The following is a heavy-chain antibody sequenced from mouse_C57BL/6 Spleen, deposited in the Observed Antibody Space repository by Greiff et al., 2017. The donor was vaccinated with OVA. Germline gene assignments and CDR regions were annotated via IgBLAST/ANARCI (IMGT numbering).Heavy chain of an antibody. D-gene: IGHD2-4*01. CDR2: IYPGDGDT. Sequence: QVQLQQSGPELVKPGASVKISCKASGYAFSSSWMNWVKQRPGKGLEWIGRIYPGDGDTNYNGKFKGKATLTADKSSSTAYMQLSSLTSEDSAVYFCARWGYDYDFYAMDYWGQGTSVTVSS. CDR1: GYAFSSSW. CDR3: ARWGYDYDFYAMDY. J-gene: IGHJ4*01. V-gene: IGHV1-82*01.